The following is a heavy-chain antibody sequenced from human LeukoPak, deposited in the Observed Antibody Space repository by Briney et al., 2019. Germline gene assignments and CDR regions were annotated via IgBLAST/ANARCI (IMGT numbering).Heavy chain of an antibody. CDR1: GGSISSGGYS. Sequence: PSQTLSLTCAVSGGSISSGGYSWSWIRQPPGKGLEWIGYIYHSGSTYYNPSLKSRVTISVDRSKNQFSLKLSSVTAADTAVYYCAREGYGSGSHAFDIWGQGTMVTVSS. CDR2: IYHSGST. CDR3: AREGYGSGSHAFDI. D-gene: IGHD3-10*01. V-gene: IGHV4-30-2*01. J-gene: IGHJ3*02.